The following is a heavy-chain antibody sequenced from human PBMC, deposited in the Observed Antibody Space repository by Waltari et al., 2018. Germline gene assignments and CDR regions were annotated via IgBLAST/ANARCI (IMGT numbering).Heavy chain of an antibody. Sequence: EVQLVESGGGLVQPGGSLRLSCAASGFTFSNNWMTWVRQAPGKGVEWVANRNQDGSEKYSVESVKGRFTISRDNAKNSRYLQLNSLRADDTAVYYCTRGGDDSSWYWRNWGQGTLVTVSS. CDR1: GFTFSNNW. CDR3: TRGGDDSSWYWRN. D-gene: IGHD6-13*01. CDR2: RNQDGSEK. J-gene: IGHJ4*02. V-gene: IGHV3-7*01.